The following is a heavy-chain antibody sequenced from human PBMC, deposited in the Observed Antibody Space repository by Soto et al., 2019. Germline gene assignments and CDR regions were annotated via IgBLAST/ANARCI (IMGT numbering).Heavy chain of an antibody. J-gene: IGHJ6*02. CDR3: AGDYGVYDWYGIDV. Sequence: VQLVQSGAEVKKPGSSVKVSCRASGATFRSYAFTWVRQAPGQGLEWMGGISPIFGSTIYARQFQGRVTITADDSASTAYMELNSLSSEDTAVYYCAGDYGVYDWYGIDVWGQGTTVTVSS. CDR2: ISPIFGST. CDR1: GATFRSYA. D-gene: IGHD4-17*01. V-gene: IGHV1-69*01.